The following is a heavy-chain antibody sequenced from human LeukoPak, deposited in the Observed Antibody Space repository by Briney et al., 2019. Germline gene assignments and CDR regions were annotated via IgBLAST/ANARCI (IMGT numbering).Heavy chain of an antibody. CDR3: AKSPLYYYDTSAPQ. CDR2: ISGSGGST. D-gene: IGHD3-22*01. CDR1: GFTFSSYA. J-gene: IGHJ4*02. Sequence: GGSLRLSCAASGFTFSSYAMSWVRQAPGKGLEWVSGISGSGGSTYYADSVKGRFTISRDNSKNTLYLQMNSLRAEDTAVYYCAKSPLYYYDTSAPQWGQGTLVTVSS. V-gene: IGHV3-23*01.